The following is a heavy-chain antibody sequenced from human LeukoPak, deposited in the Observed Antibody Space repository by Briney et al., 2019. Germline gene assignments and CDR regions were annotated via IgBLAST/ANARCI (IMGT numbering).Heavy chain of an antibody. Sequence: GGSLRLSCATSGFTFSTYGMHWVRQAPGKGLEWVAFIRNDGTIKYYADSVKGRFTISRDNSKNTLYLQMNSLRAEDTAVYYCAKTGSSSWGYFDYWGQGTLVTVSS. CDR2: IRNDGTIK. V-gene: IGHV3-30*02. CDR3: AKTGSSSWGYFDY. J-gene: IGHJ4*02. CDR1: GFTFSTYG. D-gene: IGHD6-13*01.